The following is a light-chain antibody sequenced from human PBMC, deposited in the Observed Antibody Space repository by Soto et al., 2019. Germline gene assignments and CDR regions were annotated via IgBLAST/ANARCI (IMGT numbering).Light chain of an antibody. V-gene: IGLV2-8*01. Sequence: QSVLTQPPSASGSPGQSVTISCTGTSSDVGGYNFVSWYQQHPGKAPKLMIYEVSERPSGVPDRFSGSKSGNTASLTVSGLQAEDEADYYCSSYEGSDNVLFGGGTKLTVL. CDR3: SSYEGSDNVL. CDR1: SSDVGGYNF. CDR2: EVS. J-gene: IGLJ2*01.